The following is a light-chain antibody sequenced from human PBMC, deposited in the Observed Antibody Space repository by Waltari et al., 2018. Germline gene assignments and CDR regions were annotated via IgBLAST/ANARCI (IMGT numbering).Light chain of an antibody. V-gene: IGKV3-11*01. Sequence: EIVFTQSPATLSLSPGETATPSCRASQSVGTYLAWYQQKPGQAPRLLIYDASNRATGIPARFRGSGSGTDFTLTISSREAEDFAFYYCQQRSSWTPHTFGQGARLEIK. CDR2: DAS. CDR1: QSVGTY. J-gene: IGKJ2*01. CDR3: QQRSSWTPHT.